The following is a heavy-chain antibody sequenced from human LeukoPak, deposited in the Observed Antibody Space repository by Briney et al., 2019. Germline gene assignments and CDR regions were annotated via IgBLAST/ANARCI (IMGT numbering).Heavy chain of an antibody. CDR2: MSEDGNEI. J-gene: IGHJ4*02. CDR3: ARPRGCGSARCNNFDY. CDR1: GFIFS. V-gene: IGHV3-7*01. Sequence: PGGSLRLSCTVSGFIFSMSWVRQAPGKGLEWVAKMSEDGNEIFYVDSVKGRFTISRDNTKKSLYLQLNSLRPEDSAVYYCARPRGCGSARCNNFDYWGQGTLVTVSS. D-gene: IGHD2-2*01.